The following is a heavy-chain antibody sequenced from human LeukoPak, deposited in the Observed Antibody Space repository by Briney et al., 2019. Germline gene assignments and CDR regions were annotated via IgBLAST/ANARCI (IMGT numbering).Heavy chain of an antibody. V-gene: IGHV4-4*08. Sequence: SETLSLTCTVSDNSISSYYWSWIRQPPGKGLEWIGYIYYSGSTNYNPSLKSRVTISVDTSKNQFSLKLSSVTAADTAVYYCARDKKGGWLDTHDAFDIWGQGTMVTVSS. CDR3: ARDKKGGWLDTHDAFDI. J-gene: IGHJ3*02. D-gene: IGHD6-19*01. CDR1: DNSISSYY. CDR2: IYYSGST.